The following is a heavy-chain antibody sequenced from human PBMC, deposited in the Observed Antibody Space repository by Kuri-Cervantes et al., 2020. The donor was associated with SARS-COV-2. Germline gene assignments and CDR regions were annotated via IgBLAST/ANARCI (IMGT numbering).Heavy chain of an antibody. Sequence: SETLSLTCTVSGGSISSSSYYWGWIRQPPGKGLEWIGEINHSGSTNYNPSLKSRVTISVDTSKNQFSLKLSSVTAADTAVYYCARGWYYDSSGHHRGWYFDLWGRGTLVTVSS. CDR1: GGSISSSSYY. V-gene: IGHV4-39*07. J-gene: IGHJ2*01. CDR3: ARGWYYDSSGHHRGWYFDL. D-gene: IGHD3-22*01. CDR2: INHSGST.